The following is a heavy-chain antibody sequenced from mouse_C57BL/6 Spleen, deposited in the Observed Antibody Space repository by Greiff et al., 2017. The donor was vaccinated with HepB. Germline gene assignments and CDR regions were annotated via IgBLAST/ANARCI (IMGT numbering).Heavy chain of an antibody. V-gene: IGHV1-81*01. CDR1: GYTFTSYG. D-gene: IGHD2-4*01. Sequence: VQLQQSGAELARPGASVKLSCKASGYTFTSYGISWVKQRTGQGLEWIGEIYPRSGNTYYNEKFKGKATLTADKSSSTAYMELRSLTSEDSAVYFCADYDYEGVAYWGQGTLVTVSA. CDR3: ADYDYEGVAY. J-gene: IGHJ3*01. CDR2: IYPRSGNT.